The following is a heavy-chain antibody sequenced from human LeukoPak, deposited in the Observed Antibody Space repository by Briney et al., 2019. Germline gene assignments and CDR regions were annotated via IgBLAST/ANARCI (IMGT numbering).Heavy chain of an antibody. V-gene: IGHV4-61*02. Sequence: PSETLSLTCTVSGGSISSGSYYWSWIRQPAGKGLEWIGRIYTSGSTNYNPSLKSRVTISVDTSKNQFSLKMGSVTAADTAVYYCARDSSTSHWGQGTLVTVSS. CDR3: ARDSSTSH. J-gene: IGHJ4*02. CDR2: IYTSGST. CDR1: GGSISSGSYY. D-gene: IGHD2-2*01.